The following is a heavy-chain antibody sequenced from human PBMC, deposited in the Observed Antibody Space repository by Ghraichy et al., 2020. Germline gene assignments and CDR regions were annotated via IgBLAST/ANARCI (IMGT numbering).Heavy chain of an antibody. V-gene: IGHV3-23*01. CDR1: GFTFSIYA. CDR2: ISGSGDNT. D-gene: IGHD3-10*01. J-gene: IGHJ2*01. CDR3: AKGGSYESGSSLNWYFDL. Sequence: GGSLRLSCAASGFTFSIYAMSWVRQAPGRGLEWVSAISGSGDNTKYADSVKGRFSISRDNSKNTVNLQMNSLRADDTAVYYCAKGGSYESGSSLNWYFDLWGRGALVTVS.